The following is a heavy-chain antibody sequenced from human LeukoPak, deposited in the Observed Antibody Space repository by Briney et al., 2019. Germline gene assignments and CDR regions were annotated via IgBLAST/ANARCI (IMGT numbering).Heavy chain of an antibody. CDR2: ISISTSYI. J-gene: IGHJ3*02. D-gene: IGHD6-19*01. CDR1: GFIYSSYS. Sequence: PGGSLRLSCAASGFIYSSYSMNWVRQAPGKGLEWVASISISTSYIYYADSVKGRFTISRDNAKNSLYLQMNSLRAEDTAVYYCARTRLGEWLVGNAFDIWGQGTMVTVSS. V-gene: IGHV3-21*01. CDR3: ARTRLGEWLVGNAFDI.